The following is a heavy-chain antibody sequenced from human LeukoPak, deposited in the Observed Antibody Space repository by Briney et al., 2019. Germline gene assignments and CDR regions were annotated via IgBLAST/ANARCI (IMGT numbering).Heavy chain of an antibody. Sequence: KPGGSLRLSCAASGFTFSDYYMSWIRQAPGKGLEWVSYISSSGSTIYYADSVKGRFTISRDNAKNSLYLQMNSLRAEDTAVYYCARYSYRAPVYFDLWGRGTLVTVSS. CDR1: GFTFSDYY. V-gene: IGHV3-11*04. D-gene: IGHD2-21*01. J-gene: IGHJ2*01. CDR3: ARYSYRAPVYFDL. CDR2: ISSSGSTI.